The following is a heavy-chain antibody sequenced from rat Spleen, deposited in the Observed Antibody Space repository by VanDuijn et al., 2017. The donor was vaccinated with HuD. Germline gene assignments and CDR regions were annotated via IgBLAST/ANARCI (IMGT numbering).Heavy chain of an antibody. J-gene: IGHJ3*01. Sequence: VQLQESGPGLVKPSQSLSLTCSVTDYSITSSYRWNWIRKFPGNTLEWMGYINSAGNTNYNPSLKSRISITRDTSKNQFFLQVDSVTTEDTATYYCARSDGTHYYLPFADWGQGSLVTVSS. CDR3: ARSDGTHYYLPFAD. D-gene: IGHD1-12*02. V-gene: IGHV3-3*01. CDR2: INSAGNT. CDR1: DYSITSSYR.